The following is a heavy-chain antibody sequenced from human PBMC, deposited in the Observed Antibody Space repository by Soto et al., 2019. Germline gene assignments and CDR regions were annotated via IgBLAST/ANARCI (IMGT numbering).Heavy chain of an antibody. V-gene: IGHV4-59*06. J-gene: IGHJ4*02. CDR1: GGSMISYY. CDR2: IYYTGNT. Sequence: SETLSLTCTVSGGSMISYYWSWIRQVPGKGLEWIGYIYYTGNTYYNPSLKSRPTISIDTSENQFSLKLTSVTAADTAVYFCASGHDAYKVRYWGQGTLVTVSS. CDR3: ASGHDAYKVRY. D-gene: IGHD1-1*01.